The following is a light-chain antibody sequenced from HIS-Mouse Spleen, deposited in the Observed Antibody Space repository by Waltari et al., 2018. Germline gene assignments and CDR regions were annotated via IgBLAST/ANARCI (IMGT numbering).Light chain of an antibody. CDR3: SSYTSSSFNVV. V-gene: IGLV2-14*03. CDR2: DAS. Sequence: QSALTQPASVSGSPGQSITISCPGTSSDVGGYNYVSWYQQHPGQAPKLMIYDASNRPSGVSNRFSGSKSGNTASLTISGLQAEDEADYYCSSYTSSSFNVVFGGGTKLTVL. J-gene: IGLJ2*01. CDR1: SSDVGGYNY.